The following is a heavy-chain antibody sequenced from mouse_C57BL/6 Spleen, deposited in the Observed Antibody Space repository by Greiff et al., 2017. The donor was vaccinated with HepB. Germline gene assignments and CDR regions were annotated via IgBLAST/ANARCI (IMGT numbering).Heavy chain of an antibody. D-gene: IGHD2-10*02. Sequence: VQLQQPGAELVRPGSSVKLSCKASGYTFTSYWMDWVKQRPGQGLEWIGNIYPSDSETHYNQKFKDKATVTVDKSSSTAYMQLSSLTSEDSAVYYCAREGYGSYAMDYWGQGTSVTVSS. J-gene: IGHJ4*01. CDR3: AREGYGSYAMDY. V-gene: IGHV1-61*01. CDR1: GYTFTSYW. CDR2: IYPSDSET.